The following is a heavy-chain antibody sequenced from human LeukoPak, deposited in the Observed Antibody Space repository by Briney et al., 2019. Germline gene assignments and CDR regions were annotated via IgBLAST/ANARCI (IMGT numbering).Heavy chain of an antibody. J-gene: IGHJ4*02. CDR1: GGSISSYY. CDR2: IYYSGST. Sequence: SETLSLTCTVSGGSISSYYWSWIRQPPGKGLEWIGYIYYSGSTNYNPSLKSRVTISVDTSKNQFSLKLSSVTAADTAVYYRARAVEVWGQGTLVTVSS. V-gene: IGHV4-59*08. CDR3: ARAVEV. D-gene: IGHD4-23*01.